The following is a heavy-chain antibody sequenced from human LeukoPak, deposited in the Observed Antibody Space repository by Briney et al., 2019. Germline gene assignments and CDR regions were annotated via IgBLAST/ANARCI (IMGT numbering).Heavy chain of an antibody. CDR3: ASRSLFYDSSGYYW. V-gene: IGHV4-39*01. D-gene: IGHD3-22*01. J-gene: IGHJ4*02. CDR1: GDSVSRSSYY. CDR2: IYYSGST. Sequence: SETLSLACTVSGDSVSRSSYYWGWIRQPPGKGLEWIGSIYYSGSTYHNPSLKSRVTISVDTSKNQFSLKMRSVTAADTAVYYCASRSLFYDSSGYYWWGQGTLVTVSS.